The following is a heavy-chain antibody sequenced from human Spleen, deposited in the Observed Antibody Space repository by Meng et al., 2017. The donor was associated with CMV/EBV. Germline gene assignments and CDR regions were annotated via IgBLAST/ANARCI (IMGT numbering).Heavy chain of an antibody. CDR1: GFTFSSYA. J-gene: IGHJ3*02. D-gene: IGHD1-7*01. CDR2: ISGSGGST. Sequence: GESLKISCAASGFTFSSYAMSWVRQAPGKGLEWVSTISGSGGSTYYADSVKGRFTISRDNSKNTLYLQMYGLRAEDTAVYYCAKTTGTTIDAFDIWGQGTMVTVSS. CDR3: AKTTGTTIDAFDI. V-gene: IGHV3-23*01.